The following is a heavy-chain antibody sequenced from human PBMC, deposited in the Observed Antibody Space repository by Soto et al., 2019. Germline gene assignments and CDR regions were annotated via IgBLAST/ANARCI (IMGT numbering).Heavy chain of an antibody. J-gene: IGHJ4*02. Sequence: QVQLVESGGGVVQPGRSLRLSCAASGFIFSTYGMHWVRQAPGKGLEWLSVISYDGNNKYYADSVKGRFTISRDNSKNTLWLQMDSLRTEDTAEYYCAKDLLLTTITTVGDWGQGTLVTVSS. CDR2: ISYDGNNK. V-gene: IGHV3-30*18. D-gene: IGHD4-17*01. CDR1: GFIFSTYG. CDR3: AKDLLLTTITTVGD.